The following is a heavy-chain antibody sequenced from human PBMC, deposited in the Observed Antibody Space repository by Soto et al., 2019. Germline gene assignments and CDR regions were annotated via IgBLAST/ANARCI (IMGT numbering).Heavy chain of an antibody. V-gene: IGHV3-64D*06. D-gene: IGHD6-6*01. J-gene: IGHJ4*02. CDR2: INYNGDST. Sequence: GGSLRLSCSATGFTFRTYAMHWVRQAPGKGLEYVSAINYNGDSTYYTDSVKGRFTISRDNSKNTLYLQMSSLRAEDTAVYYCVKDRGLYSSSSGLDYWGQGTLVTVSS. CDR3: VKDRGLYSSSSGLDY. CDR1: GFTFRTYA.